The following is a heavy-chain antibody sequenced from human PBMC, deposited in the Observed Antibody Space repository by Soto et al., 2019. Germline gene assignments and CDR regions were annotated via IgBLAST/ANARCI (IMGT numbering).Heavy chain of an antibody. J-gene: IGHJ4*02. D-gene: IGHD3-16*01. CDR2: IYYSGST. Sequence: SETLSLTCTVSGGSISSYYWSWIRQPPGKGLEWIGYIYYSGSTNYNPSLKSRVTISVDTSKNQFSLKLSSVTAADTAVYYCARRYGGNFDYWGQGTLVTISS. CDR1: GGSISSYY. CDR3: ARRYGGNFDY. V-gene: IGHV4-59*13.